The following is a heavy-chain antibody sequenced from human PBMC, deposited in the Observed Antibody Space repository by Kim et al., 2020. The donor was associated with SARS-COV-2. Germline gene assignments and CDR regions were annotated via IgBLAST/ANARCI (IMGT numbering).Heavy chain of an antibody. J-gene: IGHJ4*02. V-gene: IGHV3-74*01. CDR3: ARDHFTVNDY. D-gene: IGHD4-4*01. Sequence: RDAESATGRFPTARDTAKNTRYLQMNSLRTEDTAVYYCARDHFTVNDYWGQGTLVTVSS.